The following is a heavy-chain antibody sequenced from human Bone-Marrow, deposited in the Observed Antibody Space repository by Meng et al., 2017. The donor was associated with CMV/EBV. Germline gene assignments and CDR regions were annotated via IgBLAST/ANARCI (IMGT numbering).Heavy chain of an antibody. CDR1: GGFISSYY. CDR2: IHYSGST. V-gene: IGHV4-59*01. CDR3: ARYHISSSDYYYYGMDV. D-gene: IGHD6-6*01. Sequence: GSLRLSCTVSGGFISSYYWSWIRQPPGKGLEWIGYIHYSGSTNYNPSLKSRVTILVDTSKNQFSLKLSSVTAADTAVYYCARYHISSSDYYYYGMDVWGQGTTVTVSS. J-gene: IGHJ6*02.